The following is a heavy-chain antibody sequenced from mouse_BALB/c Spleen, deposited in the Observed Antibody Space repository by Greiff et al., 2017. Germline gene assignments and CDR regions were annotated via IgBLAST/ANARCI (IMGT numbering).Heavy chain of an antibody. V-gene: IGHV14-4*02. D-gene: IGHD2-10*02. Sequence: DVQLQESGAELVRSGASVKLSCTASGFNIKDYYMHWVKQRPEQGLEWIGWIDPENGDTEYAPKFQGKATMTADTSSNTAYLQLSSLTSEDTAVYYCNAGYGKTYYAMDYWGQGTSVTVSS. CDR2: IDPENGDT. CDR1: GFNIKDYY. J-gene: IGHJ4*01. CDR3: NAGYGKTYYAMDY.